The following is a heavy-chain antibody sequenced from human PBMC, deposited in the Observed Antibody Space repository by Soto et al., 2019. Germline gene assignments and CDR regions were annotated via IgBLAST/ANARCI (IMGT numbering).Heavy chain of an antibody. J-gene: IGHJ4*02. CDR1: GFTFSSYS. CDR2: ISSSSSYI. CDR3: ARTYGSGNFHMYYFDY. Sequence: GGSLRLSCAASGFTFSSYSMNWVRQAPGKGLEWVSSISSSSSYIYYADSVKGRFTISRDNAKNSLYLQMNSLRAEDTAVYYCARTYGSGNFHMYYFDYWGQGTLVTVSS. D-gene: IGHD3-10*01. V-gene: IGHV3-21*01.